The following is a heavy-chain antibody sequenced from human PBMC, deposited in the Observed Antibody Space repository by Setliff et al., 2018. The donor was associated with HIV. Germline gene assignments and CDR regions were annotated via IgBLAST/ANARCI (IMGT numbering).Heavy chain of an antibody. CDR2: INHGGST. CDR3: ARSGNILTDYSYYSYFMDV. Sequence: PSETLSLTCAVYGGSFSGYYWSWIRQPPGKGLEWIGEINHGGSTNYNPSLKSRVTMSVDTSKNQFSLQLTSVTAADTAVYYCARSGNILTDYSYYSYFMDVWGGGTTVTVSS. J-gene: IGHJ6*03. CDR1: GGSFSGYY. D-gene: IGHD3-9*01. V-gene: IGHV4-34*01.